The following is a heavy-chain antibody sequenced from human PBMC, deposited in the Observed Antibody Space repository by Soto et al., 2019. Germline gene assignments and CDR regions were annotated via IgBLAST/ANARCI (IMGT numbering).Heavy chain of an antibody. D-gene: IGHD2-21*01. Sequence: QVQLVESGGGVVQPGRSLRLSCAASGFTFSSYGMHWVRQAPGKGLEWVAVIWYDGSNKYYADSVKGRFTISRDNSXNXLXXQMNSLRAEDTAVYYCAREHIEVVKEAYYYYGMDVWGQGTTVTVSS. V-gene: IGHV3-33*01. CDR2: IWYDGSNK. CDR1: GFTFSSYG. CDR3: AREHIEVVKEAYYYYGMDV. J-gene: IGHJ6*02.